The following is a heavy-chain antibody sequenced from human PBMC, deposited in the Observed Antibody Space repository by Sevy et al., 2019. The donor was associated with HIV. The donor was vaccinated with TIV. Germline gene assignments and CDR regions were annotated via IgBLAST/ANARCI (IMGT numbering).Heavy chain of an antibody. Sequence: GGSLRLTCAASGFSFNLYAMTWVRQAPGKGLEWVSYISSSGSTIYDADSVKGRFTISRDNAKNLLYLQMNSLRDEDTAVYFCARDRAGFHGMDVWGQGTTVTVSS. CDR3: ARDRAGFHGMDV. V-gene: IGHV3-48*02. CDR1: GFSFNLYA. CDR2: ISSSGSTI. J-gene: IGHJ6*02.